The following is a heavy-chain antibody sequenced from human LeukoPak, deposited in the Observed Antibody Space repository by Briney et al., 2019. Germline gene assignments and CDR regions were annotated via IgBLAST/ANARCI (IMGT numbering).Heavy chain of an antibody. CDR3: ARRYCSSTSCSHFDY. CDR2: MNPNSGNT. D-gene: IGHD2-2*01. J-gene: IGHJ4*02. Sequence: ASVKVSCKASGYTFTSYDINWVRQATGQGLEWMGWMNPNSGNTGYAQKFQGRVTITTDESTSTAYMELSSLRSEDTAVYYCARRYCSSTSCSHFDYWGQGTLVTVSS. V-gene: IGHV1-8*03. CDR1: GYTFTSYD.